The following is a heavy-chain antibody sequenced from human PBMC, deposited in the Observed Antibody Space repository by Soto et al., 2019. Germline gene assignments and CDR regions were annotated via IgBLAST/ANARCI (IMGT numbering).Heavy chain of an antibody. D-gene: IGHD4-17*01. Sequence: QLQLQESGSGLVKPSQTLSLTCAVSGGSISSGGYSWSWIRQPPGKGLEWIGYIYHSGSTYYNPSLKSRVTISVDRSKNQFSLKLSSVTAADTAVYYCARFIRGLYGGEGQGAFDIWGQGTMVTVSS. V-gene: IGHV4-30-2*01. CDR1: GGSISSGGYS. CDR2: IYHSGST. J-gene: IGHJ3*02. CDR3: ARFIRGLYGGEGQGAFDI.